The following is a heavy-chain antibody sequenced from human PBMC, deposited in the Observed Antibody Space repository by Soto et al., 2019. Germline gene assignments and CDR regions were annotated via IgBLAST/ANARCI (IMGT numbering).Heavy chain of an antibody. D-gene: IGHD5-12*01. V-gene: IGHV1-18*01. CDR3: ARDLVPGYTGYSDY. Sequence: QVQLVQSGAEVKKPGASVKVSCKTSGYTFSNYGINWVRQAPGQGLEWMGWISAYIGNTNFAQKLQGRVSLTTDTSSTTAYMELRSLTSDDTAVYYCARDLVPGYTGYSDYWGQGTLVTVSS. CDR2: ISAYIGNT. CDR1: GYTFSNYG. J-gene: IGHJ4*02.